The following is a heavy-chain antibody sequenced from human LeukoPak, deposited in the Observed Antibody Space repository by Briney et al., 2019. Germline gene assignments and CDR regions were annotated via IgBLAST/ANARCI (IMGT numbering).Heavy chain of an antibody. CDR2: INESENVR. D-gene: IGHD6-19*01. CDR1: GFNFSTYW. Sequence: SWGSLRLSCAASGFNFSTYWMSWVRQAPEKGLEWVAYINESENVRHYVDSVKGRFTISRDNAKNSLHLQMDSLRGDDTALYFCARVRTDRSGYLTSFFDYWGQGTLVTVSS. V-gene: IGHV3-7*01. J-gene: IGHJ4*02. CDR3: ARVRTDRSGYLTSFFDY.